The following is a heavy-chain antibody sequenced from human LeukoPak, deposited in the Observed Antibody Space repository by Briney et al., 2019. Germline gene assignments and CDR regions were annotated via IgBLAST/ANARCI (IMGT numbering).Heavy chain of an antibody. CDR3: ARDFVVAASTYYYGMDV. V-gene: IGHV1-69*01. CDR1: GGTFSSYA. D-gene: IGHD2-15*01. CDR2: IIPIFGTA. Sequence: ALVKVSCKASGGTFSSYAISWVRQAPGQGLEWMGGIIPIFGTANYAQKFQGRVTITADESTSTAYMELSSLRSEDTAVYYCARDFVVAASTYYYGMDVWGQGTTVTVSS. J-gene: IGHJ6*02.